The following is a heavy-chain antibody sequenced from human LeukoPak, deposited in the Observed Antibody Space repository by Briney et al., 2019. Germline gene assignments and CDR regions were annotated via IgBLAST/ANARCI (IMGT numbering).Heavy chain of an antibody. V-gene: IGHV3-7*01. Sequence: GGSLRLSCAASGFTFSSSWMTWVRQAPGKGLEWVANIKEEGSEYNYVDSVKGRFTISRDNAKKSLYLQMNSLRAEDTAVYYCARDSAYFRFDYWGQGTLVTVSS. CDR2: IKEEGSEY. D-gene: IGHD3-16*01. CDR1: GFTFSSSW. J-gene: IGHJ4*02. CDR3: ARDSAYFRFDY.